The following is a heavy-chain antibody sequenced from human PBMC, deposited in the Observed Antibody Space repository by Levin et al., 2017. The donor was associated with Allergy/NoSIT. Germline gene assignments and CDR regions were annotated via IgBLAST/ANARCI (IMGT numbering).Heavy chain of an antibody. V-gene: IGHV5-51*01. D-gene: IGHD3-3*01. CDR2: IYPDDSET. Sequence: GESLKISCKGSGYSFSTYWIAWVRQMPGKGLEWMGIIYPDDSETRYSPSFRGQVTMSADKSISTAYLQWSSLKASDTAMYYCARHRDDFLSASYGRERFFDYWGQGSLVTVSS. CDR3: ARHRDDFLSASYGRERFFDY. CDR1: GYSFSTYW. J-gene: IGHJ4*02.